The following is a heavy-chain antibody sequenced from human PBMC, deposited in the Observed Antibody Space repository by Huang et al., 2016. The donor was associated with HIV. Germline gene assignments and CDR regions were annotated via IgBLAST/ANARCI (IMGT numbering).Heavy chain of an antibody. J-gene: IGHJ4*02. CDR2: IYPRDSET. CDR3: ARQVDGFRSHFDF. D-gene: IGHD5-18*01. Sequence: EVLLVQSGAELKEPGESLKISCKASGYGFSSYWIGWVRQKPGKGLECVGIIYPRDSETKYSPSFDGQVTISADKSTRTAYLQWESLKAPDTAIYFCARQVDGFRSHFDFWGQGTLVSVSS. CDR1: GYGFSSYW. V-gene: IGHV5-51*01.